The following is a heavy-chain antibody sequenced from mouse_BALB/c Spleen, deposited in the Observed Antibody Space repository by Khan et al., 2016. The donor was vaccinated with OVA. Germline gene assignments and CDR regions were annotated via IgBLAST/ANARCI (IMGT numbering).Heavy chain of an antibody. CDR3: SRGASNWEFDV. CDR2: INTYTGEP. J-gene: IGHJ1*01. CDR1: GYTFTNYG. Sequence: QIQLVQSGPELKKPGETVKISCKASGYTFTNYGMNWVKQAPGKGLKWMGWINTYTGEPTYTGDFKGRFAFSLETSASTAYLQINNLKDEDMATNGRSRGASNWEFDVWGAGTRGTVAS. V-gene: IGHV9-1*02.